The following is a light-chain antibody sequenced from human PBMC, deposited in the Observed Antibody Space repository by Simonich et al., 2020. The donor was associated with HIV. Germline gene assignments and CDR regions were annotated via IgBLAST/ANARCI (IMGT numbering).Light chain of an antibody. CDR1: SSDVGGYNY. J-gene: IGLJ2*01. CDR2: DVS. Sequence: QSALTQPASVSGSPGQSITISCTGTSSDVGGYNYVSWYQQHPGKAPKLMIYDVSKRPSEVSNRFSGSKSGNTASLTISGLQAEDEADYSCCSYAGSSTFVVFGGGTKLTVL. CDR3: CSYAGSSTFVV. V-gene: IGLV2-23*02.